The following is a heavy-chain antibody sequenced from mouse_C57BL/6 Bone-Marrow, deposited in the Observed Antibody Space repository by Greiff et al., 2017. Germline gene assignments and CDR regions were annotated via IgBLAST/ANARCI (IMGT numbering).Heavy chain of an antibody. V-gene: IGHV5-4*01. D-gene: IGHD1-1*01. CDR2: ISDGGSYT. J-gene: IGHJ1*03. CDR1: GFTFSSYA. Sequence: EVKLVESGGGLVKPGGSLKLSCAASGFTFSSYAMSWVRQTPEKRLEWVATISDGGSYTYYPDNVKGRFTISRDNAKNNLYLQMSHLKSEDTAMYYCERDGNGSSDWYFDGWGTGTTVTVSS. CDR3: ERDGNGSSDWYFDG.